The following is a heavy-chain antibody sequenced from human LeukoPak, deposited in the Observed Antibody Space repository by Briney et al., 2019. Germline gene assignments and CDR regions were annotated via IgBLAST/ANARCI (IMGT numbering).Heavy chain of an antibody. CDR1: GFTVSSNY. Sequence: GGSLRLSCAASGFTVSSNYMSWVRQAPGKGLEWVSVIYSGGSTYYADSVKGRFTISRDNSKNTLYLQMNSLRAEDTAVYYCTRGDPVEMAYYFDYWGQGTLVTVSS. J-gene: IGHJ4*02. CDR3: TRGDPVEMAYYFDY. V-gene: IGHV3-66*01. D-gene: IGHD5-24*01. CDR2: IYSGGST.